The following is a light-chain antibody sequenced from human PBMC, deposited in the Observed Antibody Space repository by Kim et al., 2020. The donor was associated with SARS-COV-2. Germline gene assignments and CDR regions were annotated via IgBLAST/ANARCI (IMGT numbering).Light chain of an antibody. CDR1: QSVSSN. CDR3: QQYNNWPYT. J-gene: IGKJ2*01. V-gene: IGKV3-15*01. Sequence: SVSPGGRATLSCRASQSVSSNLAWYQHKPGQAPSLLIYGASTRAAGIPARVGGSGSGTEFTLTISSLQSEDFVLYFCQQYNNWPYTFGQGTKLEI. CDR2: GAS.